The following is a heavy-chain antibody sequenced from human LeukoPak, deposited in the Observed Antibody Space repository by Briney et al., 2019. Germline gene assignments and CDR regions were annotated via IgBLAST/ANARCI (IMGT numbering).Heavy chain of an antibody. CDR3: ARDPGAAIYYFDY. Sequence: SETLSLTCTVSGGSISSGSYYWSWIRQPAGKGLEWIGRIYTSGSTNYNPSPKSRVTISVDTSKNQFSLKLSSVTASDTAVYYCARDPGAAIYYFDYWGQGTLVTVSS. J-gene: IGHJ4*02. D-gene: IGHD2-2*01. CDR1: GGSISSGSYY. V-gene: IGHV4-61*02. CDR2: IYTSGST.